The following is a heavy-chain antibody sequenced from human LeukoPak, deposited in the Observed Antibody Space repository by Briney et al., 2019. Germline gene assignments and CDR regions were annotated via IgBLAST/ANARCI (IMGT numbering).Heavy chain of an antibody. CDR2: TYYRPKWYN. D-gene: IGHD6-19*01. CDR3: ARDPISIAVAGTYYYYGMDV. Sequence: SQTLSLTCAISGDSVSSNSAAWNWIRLSPSRGLEWLGRTYYRPKWYNDYAVSVKSRITINPDTSKNQFSLQLNSVTPEDTAVYYCARDPISIAVAGTYYYYGMDVWGQGTTVTVSS. V-gene: IGHV6-1*01. CDR1: GDSVSSNSAA. J-gene: IGHJ6*02.